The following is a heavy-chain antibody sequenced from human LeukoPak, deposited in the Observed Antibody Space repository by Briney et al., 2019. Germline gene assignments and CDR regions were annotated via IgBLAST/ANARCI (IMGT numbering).Heavy chain of an antibody. J-gene: IGHJ4*02. V-gene: IGHV1-46*01. Sequence: ASVKVSCKASGYTFTSYYMHWVRQAPGQGLEWMGIINPSGGSTSYAQKFQGGVTMTRDTSTSTVYMELSSLRSEDTAVYYCARDPVVVVVAARFDYWGQGTLVTVSS. D-gene: IGHD2-15*01. CDR1: GYTFTSYY. CDR3: ARDPVVVVVAARFDY. CDR2: INPSGGST.